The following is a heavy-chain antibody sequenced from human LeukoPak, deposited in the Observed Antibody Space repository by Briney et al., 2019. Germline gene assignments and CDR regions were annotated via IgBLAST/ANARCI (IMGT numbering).Heavy chain of an antibody. CDR1: GYTFTSYG. V-gene: IGHV1-18*01. CDR2: ISAYNGNT. D-gene: IGHD3-22*01. Sequence: ASVKVSCTASGYTFTSYGISWVRQAPGQGLEWMGWISAYNGNTNYAQKLQGRVTMTTDTSTSTAYMELRSLRSDDTAVYYCARSYYYDSSGYHYDYWGQGTLVTVSS. J-gene: IGHJ4*02. CDR3: ARSYYYDSSGYHYDY.